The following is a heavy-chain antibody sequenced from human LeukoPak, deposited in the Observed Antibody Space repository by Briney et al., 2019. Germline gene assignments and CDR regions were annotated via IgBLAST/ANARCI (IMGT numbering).Heavy chain of an antibody. CDR3: ARSRVVVADPFDY. V-gene: IGHV1-3*03. CDR1: GYTFTSYA. J-gene: IGHJ4*02. Sequence: ASVKVSCKASGYTFTSYAMHWVRQAPGQRLEWMGWINAGNGNTKYSQEFQGRVTITRDTSASTAYMELRSLRSEDMAVYYCARSRVVVADPFDYWGQGTLVTVSS. D-gene: IGHD2-15*01. CDR2: INAGNGNT.